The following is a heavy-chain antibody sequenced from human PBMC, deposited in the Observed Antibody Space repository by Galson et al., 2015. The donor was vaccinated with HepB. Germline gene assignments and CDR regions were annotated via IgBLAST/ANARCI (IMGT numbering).Heavy chain of an antibody. V-gene: IGHV3-48*01. CDR2: ISSSSSTI. J-gene: IGHJ4*02. Sequence: SLRLSCAASGFTFSSYSMNWVRQAPGKGLEWVSYISSSSSTIYYADSVKGRFTISRDNAKNSLYLQMNSLRAEDTAVYYCARRFGHYDFWSGYPDYWGQGTLVTVSS. CDR1: GFTFSSYS. CDR3: ARRFGHYDFWSGYPDY. D-gene: IGHD3-3*01.